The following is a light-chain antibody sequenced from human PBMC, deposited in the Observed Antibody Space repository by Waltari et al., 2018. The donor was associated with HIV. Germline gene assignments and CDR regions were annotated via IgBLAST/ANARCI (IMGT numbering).Light chain of an antibody. CDR3: SSYAGSLYVV. J-gene: IGLJ2*01. V-gene: IGLV2-8*01. CDR1: SSDVGGHNY. Sequence: QSALTQPPSASGSPGQSVTISCTGTSSDVGGHNYVSCYQQHPGKAPKLMIYEVSKRPSGVPARFSVSKSGNTASLTVSGLQADDDADYYCSSYAGSLYVVFGGGTKLTVL. CDR2: EVS.